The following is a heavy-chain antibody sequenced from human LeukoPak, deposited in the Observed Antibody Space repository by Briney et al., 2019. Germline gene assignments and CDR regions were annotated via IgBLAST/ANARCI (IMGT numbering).Heavy chain of an antibody. Sequence: PSETLSLTCTVSGGSISSYYWSWIRQPPGKGLEWIGWIYYSGNTNYNPSLKSRVTISVDTSKNQFSLKLSSVTAADTAVYYCARGYYTDPFDYWGQGTLVTVSS. CDR2: IYYSGNT. D-gene: IGHD3-3*01. CDR3: ARGYYTDPFDY. J-gene: IGHJ4*02. V-gene: IGHV4-59*01. CDR1: GGSISSYY.